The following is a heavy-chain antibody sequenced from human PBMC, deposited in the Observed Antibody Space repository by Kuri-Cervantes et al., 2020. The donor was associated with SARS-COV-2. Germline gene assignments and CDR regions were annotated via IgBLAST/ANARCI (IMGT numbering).Heavy chain of an antibody. CDR3: ARESTYTFDI. D-gene: IGHD2-2*02. CDR1: GGAISSYNW. Sequence: SQTLSLTCVVSGGAISSYNWWTWVRQPPGKGLQWIGEIFHDGSTKFDPSLSLRGRVTMSLDKSKNHFSLNLTSVTAADTAVYYCARESTYTFDIWGQGTLVTVSS. V-gene: IGHV4-4*02. J-gene: IGHJ3*02. CDR2: IFHDGST.